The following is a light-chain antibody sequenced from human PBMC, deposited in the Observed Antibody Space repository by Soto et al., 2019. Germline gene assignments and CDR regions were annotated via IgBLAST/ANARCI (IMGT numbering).Light chain of an antibody. CDR3: SSYAGSNNLL. CDR1: SSDVGGYNY. J-gene: IGLJ2*01. CDR2: EVS. Sequence: QPVLTQPPSASGSPGHSVTISCTGTSSDVGGYNYVSWYQQHPGKAPQLMIYEVSRRPSGVPDRFSGSKSGNTASLTVSGLQAEDEADYYCSSYAGSNNLLFGGGTQLTVL. V-gene: IGLV2-8*01.